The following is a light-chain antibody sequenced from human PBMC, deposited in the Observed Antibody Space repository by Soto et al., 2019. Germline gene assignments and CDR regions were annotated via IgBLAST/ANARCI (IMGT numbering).Light chain of an antibody. J-gene: IGKJ2*01. Sequence: EIVLTQSPGTLSLSPGERATHSCRASQSVGSSYLAWYQQKPGQAPRLLIYGASSRATGIPDRFSGSGSETDFTLTINRLEPEDFAVYYCQQYNSSPYTFGQGTKLEIK. CDR1: QSVGSSY. V-gene: IGKV3-20*01. CDR3: QQYNSSPYT. CDR2: GAS.